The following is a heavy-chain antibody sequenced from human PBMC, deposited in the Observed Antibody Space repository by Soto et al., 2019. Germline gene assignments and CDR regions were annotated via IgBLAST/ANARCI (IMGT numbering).Heavy chain of an antibody. Sequence: QVQLVESGGGVVQPGRSLRLSCAASGFTFSSYGMHWVRQAPGKGLEWVAVIWYDGSNKYYADSVKGRFTISRDNSKNTLDLQMNSLRAEDTAVYYCASPIGSGSPDYWGQGTLVTVSS. CDR1: GFTFSSYG. CDR2: IWYDGSNK. V-gene: IGHV3-33*01. CDR3: ASPIGSGSPDY. J-gene: IGHJ4*02. D-gene: IGHD3-10*01.